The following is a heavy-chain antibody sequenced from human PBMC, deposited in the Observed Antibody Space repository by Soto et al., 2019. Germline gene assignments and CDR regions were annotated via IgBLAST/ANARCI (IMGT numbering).Heavy chain of an antibody. Sequence: SVKVSCKASGFTFVMYAIHWVRQAPGQGLEWMAWINAGNGHTTYSQKFQGRVTITRDTSARTVYMELRSLRFEDTATYYCARAGWFAEGYFDFCGQGTPVTVSS. D-gene: IGHD3-10*01. CDR1: GFTFVMYA. CDR2: INAGNGHT. V-gene: IGHV1-3*01. J-gene: IGHJ4*02. CDR3: ARAGWFAEGYFDF.